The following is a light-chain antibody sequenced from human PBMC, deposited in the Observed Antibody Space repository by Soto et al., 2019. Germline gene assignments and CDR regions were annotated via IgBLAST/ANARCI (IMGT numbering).Light chain of an antibody. CDR3: QQYGSSPPT. CDR1: QSVSSSY. Sequence: EIVLTQSPGTLSLSPGERSTLSCMASQSVSSSYLAWYQQKPGQAPRLLIYGASSRATGIPDRFSGSGSGTDFTLTISRLEPEDFAVYYCQQYGSSPPTFGQGTQVEIK. V-gene: IGKV3-20*01. CDR2: GAS. J-gene: IGKJ1*01.